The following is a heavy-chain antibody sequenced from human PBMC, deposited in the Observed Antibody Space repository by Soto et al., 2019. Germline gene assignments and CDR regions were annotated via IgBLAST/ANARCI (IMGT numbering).Heavy chain of an antibody. D-gene: IGHD3-3*01. CDR3: TTKPGVLSFGFQS. Sequence: QVQLQESGPGLVEPSGTLSLTCTVSGASVSSGGWWTWLRQPPGKGLEWIGEIYHSGSTNYNPSLESRVYMSLDNSRNQFSLRLSYVSAADRALYYGTTKPGVLSFGFQSWGQGTLVTVSS. CDR2: IYHSGST. J-gene: IGHJ4*02. V-gene: IGHV4-4*02. CDR1: GASVSSGGW.